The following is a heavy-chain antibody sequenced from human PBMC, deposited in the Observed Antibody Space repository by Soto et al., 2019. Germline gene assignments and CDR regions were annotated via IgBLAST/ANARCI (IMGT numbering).Heavy chain of an antibody. CDR1: GFTVSSNY. J-gene: IGHJ4*02. CDR2: ISYDGSNK. V-gene: IGHV3-30*18. Sequence: VQLVESGGGLIQPGGSLRLSCAASGFTVSSNYMSWVRQAPGKGLEWVAVISYDGSNKYYADSVKGRFTISRDNSKNTLYLQMNSLRAEDTAVYYCAKDRSRIQLCIDYWGQGTLVTVSS. CDR3: AKDRSRIQLCIDY. D-gene: IGHD5-18*01.